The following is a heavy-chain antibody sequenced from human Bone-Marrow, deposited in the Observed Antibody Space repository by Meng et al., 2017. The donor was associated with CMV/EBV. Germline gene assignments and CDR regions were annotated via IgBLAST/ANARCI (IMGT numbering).Heavy chain of an antibody. CDR2: IYYSGST. J-gene: IGHJ4*02. D-gene: IGHD3-9*01. Sequence: GSLRLSCTVSGGSVSSGPYYWTWIRQPTGKGLEWSGYIYYSGSTNYNPSLRSRVTISVDTSKNQFSLKLSSVTAADTAVYYCARTPPSIYDVFSGQYYFDYWGQGTLVTVSS. CDR1: GGSVSSGPYY. V-gene: IGHV4-61*01. CDR3: ARTPPSIYDVFSGQYYFDY.